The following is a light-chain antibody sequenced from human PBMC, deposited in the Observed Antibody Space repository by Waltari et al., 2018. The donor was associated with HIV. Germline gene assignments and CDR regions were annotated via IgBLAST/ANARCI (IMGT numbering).Light chain of an antibody. J-gene: IGLJ3*02. Sequence: QSVLNQSPSASGTPGQRVIISCSGSSSNIGSNTVTWYQQFPGTAPKLLIYSYGQPPTGVPERFSGSKSATSASLAISGLRSEDEADYYCATWDDSLNAWVFGGGTKLTVL. V-gene: IGLV1-44*01. CDR3: ATWDDSLNAWV. CDR2: SYG. CDR1: SSNIGSNT.